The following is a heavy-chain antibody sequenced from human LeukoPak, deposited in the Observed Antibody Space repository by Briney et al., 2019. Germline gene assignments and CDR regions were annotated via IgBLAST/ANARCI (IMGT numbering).Heavy chain of an antibody. D-gene: IGHD3-22*01. V-gene: IGHV4-59*01. CDR2: IYYSGST. CDR3: ARGTYYYDSSGSDAFDI. J-gene: IGHJ3*02. Sequence: SETLSLTCTVTGGSISSYYWSWIRQPPGKGLEWIGYIYYSGSTNYNPSLKSRVTISVDTSKNQFSLKLSSVTAADTAVYYCARGTYYYDSSGSDAFDIWGQGTMVTVSS. CDR1: GGSISSYY.